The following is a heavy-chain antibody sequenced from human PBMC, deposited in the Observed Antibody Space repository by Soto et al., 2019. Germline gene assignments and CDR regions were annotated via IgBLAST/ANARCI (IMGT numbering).Heavy chain of an antibody. CDR3: ARTSSGTRGGFDP. J-gene: IGHJ5*02. D-gene: IGHD1-7*01. CDR2: INPNNGNT. CDR1: GYTFTSYD. Sequence: QVQLVQSGAEVKKSGASVKVSCKASGYTFTSYDINWVRQATGQGLEWMGWINPNNGNTGYAQKFQGRVTVTRDTSIITVFMELSSLSSKDTAVYFCARTSSGTRGGFDPWGQGTRVTVSS. V-gene: IGHV1-8*01.